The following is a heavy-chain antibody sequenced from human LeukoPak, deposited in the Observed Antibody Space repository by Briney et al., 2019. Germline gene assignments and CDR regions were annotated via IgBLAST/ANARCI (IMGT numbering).Heavy chain of an antibody. CDR3: ARGIAVAVWGDSSVNYFDY. V-gene: IGHV4-39*07. D-gene: IGHD6-19*01. J-gene: IGHJ4*02. CDR2: IYYSGST. Sequence: SETLSLTCTVSGGSISSSSYYWGWIRQPPGKGLEWIGSIYYSGSTYYNPSLKSRVTISVDTSKNQFSLKLSSVTAADTAVYYCARGIAVAVWGDSSVNYFDYWGQGTLVTVSS. CDR1: GGSISSSSYY.